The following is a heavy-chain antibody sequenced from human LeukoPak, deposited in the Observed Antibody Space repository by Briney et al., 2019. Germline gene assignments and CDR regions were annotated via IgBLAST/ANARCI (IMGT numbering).Heavy chain of an antibody. CDR3: ARHPGLRPAAIASAVYYFDY. J-gene: IGHJ4*02. D-gene: IGHD2-2*01. CDR1: GGSISSSSYY. Sequence: SETLSLTCTVSGGSISSSSYYWGWIRQPPGKGLEWIGSIYYSGSTYYNPSLKSRVTISVDTSKNQFSLKLSPVTAADTAVYYCARHPGLRPAAIASAVYYFDYWGQGTLVTVSS. CDR2: IYYSGST. V-gene: IGHV4-39*01.